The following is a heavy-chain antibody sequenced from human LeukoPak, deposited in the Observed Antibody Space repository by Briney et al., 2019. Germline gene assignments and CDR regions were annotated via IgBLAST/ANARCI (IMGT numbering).Heavy chain of an antibody. J-gene: IGHJ3*02. D-gene: IGHD3-22*01. CDR2: IYYSGST. Sequence: PSETLSLTCAVYGGSFSGYYWSWIRQHPGKGLEWIGYIYYSGSTYYNPSLRSRVTISVDTSKNQFSLKLSSVTAADTAVYYCARGERITMIVGAFDIWGQGTMVTVSS. CDR1: GGSFSGYY. V-gene: IGHV4-31*11. CDR3: ARGERITMIVGAFDI.